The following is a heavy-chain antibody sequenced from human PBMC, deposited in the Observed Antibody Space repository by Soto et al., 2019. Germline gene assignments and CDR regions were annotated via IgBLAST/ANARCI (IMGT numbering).Heavy chain of an antibody. Sequence: LSLTCAASGFTFSSYAMSWVRQAPGKGLEWVSAISGSGGSTYYADSVKGRFTISRDNSKNTLYLQMNSLRAEDTAVYYCAKTPAPKLGISPNAAFDIWGQGTMVTVSS. D-gene: IGHD7-27*01. CDR2: ISGSGGST. CDR1: GFTFSSYA. J-gene: IGHJ3*02. CDR3: AKTPAPKLGISPNAAFDI. V-gene: IGHV3-23*01.